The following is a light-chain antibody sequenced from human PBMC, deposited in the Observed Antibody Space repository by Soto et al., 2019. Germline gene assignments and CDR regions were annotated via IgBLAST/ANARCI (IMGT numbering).Light chain of an antibody. V-gene: IGLV2-8*01. Sequence: QSALTQPPSASGSPGQSVTISCTGTSSDVGGYNYVSWYRQHPGKAPKLMTYEVSKRPSGVPDRFSGSKSGNTASLTVSGLQPEDGTDYFCSLYTSPDTYIFGTGTKVTVL. CDR2: EVS. CDR1: SSDVGGYNY. J-gene: IGLJ1*01. CDR3: SLYTSPDTYI.